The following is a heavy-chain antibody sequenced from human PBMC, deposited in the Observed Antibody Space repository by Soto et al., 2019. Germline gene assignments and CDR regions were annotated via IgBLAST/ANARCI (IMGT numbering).Heavy chain of an antibody. D-gene: IGHD3-10*01. CDR3: ARNSYGDYYYYGMDV. CDR2: IIPIFGTA. J-gene: IGHJ6*02. CDR1: GGTFSSYA. V-gene: IGHV1-69*13. Sequence: SVKVSCEASGGTFSSYAISWVRQAPGQGLEWMGGIIPIFGTANYAQKFQGRVTITADESTSTAYMELSSLRSEDTAVYYCARNSYGDYYYYGMDVWGQGTTVTVSS.